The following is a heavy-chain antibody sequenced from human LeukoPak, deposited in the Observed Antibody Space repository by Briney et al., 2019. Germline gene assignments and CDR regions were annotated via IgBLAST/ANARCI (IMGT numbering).Heavy chain of an antibody. CDR1: GYTFTGYY. V-gene: IGHV1-2*06. Sequence: ASVKVSCKASGYTFTGYYMHWVRQAPGQGLEWMGRINPNSGGTNYAQKFQGRVIMTRDTSISTAYMELSRLRSDDTAVYYCASQYYGSGPNPPLDYWGQGTLVTVSS. J-gene: IGHJ4*02. CDR3: ASQYYGSGPNPPLDY. D-gene: IGHD3-10*01. CDR2: INPNSGGT.